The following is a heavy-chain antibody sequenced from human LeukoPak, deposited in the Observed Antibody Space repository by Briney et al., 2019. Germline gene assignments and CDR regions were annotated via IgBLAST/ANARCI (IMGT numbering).Heavy chain of an antibody. D-gene: IGHD6-19*01. CDR3: ARDRSRAGTGVDFDY. J-gene: IGHJ4*02. CDR2: ISAYNGNT. Sequence: ASVKVSCKASGYTFTSYGISWVRQAPGQGXXWMGWISAYNGNTNYAQKLQGRVTMTTDTSTSTAYMELRSLRSDDTAVYYCARDRSRAGTGVDFDYWGQGTLVTVSS. V-gene: IGHV1-18*01. CDR1: GYTFTSYG.